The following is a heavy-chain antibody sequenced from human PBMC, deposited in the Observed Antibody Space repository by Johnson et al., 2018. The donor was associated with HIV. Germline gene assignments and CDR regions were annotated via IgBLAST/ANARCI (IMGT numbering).Heavy chain of an antibody. Sequence: VQLVESGGGVVRPGGSLRLSCAASGFTFGDYAMSWVRQAPGKGLEWVSAVWGGGGNTYYADSVKGRFTISRDTSRNTVYLQMNSLRAEDTAVYYCAKGRGSTRAFDIWGQGTMVTVSS. CDR2: VWGGGGNT. J-gene: IGHJ3*02. CDR3: AKGRGSTRAFDI. D-gene: IGHD2-15*01. V-gene: IGHV3-23*04. CDR1: GFTFGDYA.